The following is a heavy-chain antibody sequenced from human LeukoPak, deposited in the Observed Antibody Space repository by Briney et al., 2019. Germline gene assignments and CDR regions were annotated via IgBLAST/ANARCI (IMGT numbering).Heavy chain of an antibody. CDR1: GFTFSSYW. J-gene: IGHJ6*03. V-gene: IGHV3-7*01. CDR2: IKEDGSEK. CDR3: ARDPSLTTGYYYYMDV. D-gene: IGHD2-8*02. Sequence: PGGSLRLSCAASGFTFSSYWMNWVRQAPGKGLEWAANIKEDGSEKYYVDSVKGRFTISRDNAKNPLYLQMNTLRVEDTAVYYCARDPSLTTGYYYYMDVWGKGTTVTVSS.